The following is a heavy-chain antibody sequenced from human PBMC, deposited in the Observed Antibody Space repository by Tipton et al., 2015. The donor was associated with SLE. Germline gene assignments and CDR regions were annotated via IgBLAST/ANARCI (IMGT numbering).Heavy chain of an antibody. Sequence: RSLRLSCAASGFTFRSYGMYWVRQAPGKGLEWVAVIWYDGSNKYYADSVKGRFTISRDNSKNTLYQQMNSLRAEDTAAYYCARSGVAFDIWGQGTMVTVSS. D-gene: IGHD1-26*01. CDR2: IWYDGSNK. V-gene: IGHV3-33*01. CDR3: ARSGVAFDI. CDR1: GFTFRSYG. J-gene: IGHJ3*02.